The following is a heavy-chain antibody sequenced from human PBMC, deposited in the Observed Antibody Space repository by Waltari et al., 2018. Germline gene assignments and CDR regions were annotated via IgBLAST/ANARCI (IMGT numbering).Heavy chain of an antibody. Sequence: QVQLQESGPGLVKPSPTLSLTCTVSGGSLSRGGYYWSWIRQHPGKGLEWIGYIYYSGSTYYNPSLKSRVTISVDTSKNQFSLKLSSVTAADTAVYYCARGRVDRAFDYWGQGTLVTVSS. CDR3: ARGRVDRAFDY. CDR2: IYYSGST. J-gene: IGHJ4*02. D-gene: IGHD2-15*01. CDR1: GGSLSRGGYY. V-gene: IGHV4-31*03.